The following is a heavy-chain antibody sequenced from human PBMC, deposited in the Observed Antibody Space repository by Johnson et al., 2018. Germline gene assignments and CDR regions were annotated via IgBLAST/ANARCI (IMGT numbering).Heavy chain of an antibody. CDR1: GFSFGDYA. CDR2: IRSKTYGGTT. D-gene: IGHD2-2*01. V-gene: IGHV3-49*03. J-gene: IGHJ2*01. Sequence: VQLVQSGGGLVQPGRSLRLSCTASGFSFGDYAMSWFRQAPGKGLEWISFIRSKTYGGTTEHAASVKGRFTISRDDSKSIAYLQMNSLKTEDTAVYYCTRAPDCSSTSCYFGYGYFDLWGRGTLVTVSS. CDR3: TRAPDCSSTSCYFGYGYFDL.